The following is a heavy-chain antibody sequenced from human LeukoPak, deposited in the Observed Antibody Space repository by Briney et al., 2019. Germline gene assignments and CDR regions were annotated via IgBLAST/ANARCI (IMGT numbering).Heavy chain of an antibody. Sequence: SVTLSLTCAVYGGSFSTYYWSWIRQSPGKGLEWTAEINHRGDTNYNPSVKSRVTISVDTSKNQFSLKVRSLTAADTAVYYCARPQGYQLLDFEYWGQGTLVTVSS. J-gene: IGHJ4*02. V-gene: IGHV4-34*01. D-gene: IGHD2-2*01. CDR1: GGSFSTYY. CDR2: INHRGDT. CDR3: ARPQGYQLLDFEY.